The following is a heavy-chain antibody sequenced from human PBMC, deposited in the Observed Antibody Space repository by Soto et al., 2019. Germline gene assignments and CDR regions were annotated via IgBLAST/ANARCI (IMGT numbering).Heavy chain of an antibody. V-gene: IGHV3-72*01. CDR1: GYTFSDHY. D-gene: IGHD2-21*01. CDR3: TRGYSSVSIYAFDI. CDR2: IANKADNYIT. J-gene: IGHJ3*02. Sequence: VQLVESGGGLVQPGGSLRLSCVVFGYTFSDHYMDWVRQAPGKGLEWVGRIANKADNYITEYATSVKGRFSISRDDSKNSLCLQMNSLKAEYTAVYHCTRGYSSVSIYAFDIWDQGTMVTVSS.